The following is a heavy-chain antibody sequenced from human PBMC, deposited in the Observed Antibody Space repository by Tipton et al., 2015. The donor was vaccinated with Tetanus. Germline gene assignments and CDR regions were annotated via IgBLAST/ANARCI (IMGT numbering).Heavy chain of an antibody. J-gene: IGHJ3*01. D-gene: IGHD2-2*01. CDR2: INHSGTT. Sequence: LRLSCSVSGGSFSGYLWSWVRQPSGKGLEWIGEINHSGTTNYNPSLKSRVTISVGTSKNQISLKLSSVTAADTAVYYCARRSYCSSSRCFDAFDLRGQGTMVTVSS. V-gene: IGHV4-34*01. CDR3: ARRSYCSSSRCFDAFDL. CDR1: GGSFSGYL.